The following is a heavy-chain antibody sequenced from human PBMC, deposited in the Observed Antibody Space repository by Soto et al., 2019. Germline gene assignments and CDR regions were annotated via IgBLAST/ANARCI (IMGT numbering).Heavy chain of an antibody. Sequence: SETLSLTCAVSGGSISSGGYSWSWIRQPPGKGLEWIGYIYHSGSTYYNPSLKSRVTISVDRSKNQFSLKLSSVTAADTAVYYCAKCYGDCYYFDYWGQGTLVTVSS. CDR1: GGSISSGGYS. J-gene: IGHJ4*02. D-gene: IGHD4-17*01. V-gene: IGHV4-30-2*01. CDR3: AKCYGDCYYFDY. CDR2: IYHSGST.